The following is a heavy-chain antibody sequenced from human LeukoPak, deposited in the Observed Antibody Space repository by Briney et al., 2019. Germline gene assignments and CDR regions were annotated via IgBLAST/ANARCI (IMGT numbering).Heavy chain of an antibody. J-gene: IGHJ6*02. V-gene: IGHV3-74*01. CDR3: ASQLTYGDYEYYYGMDV. CDR2: INSDGSST. D-gene: IGHD4-17*01. Sequence: PGRSLRLSCAASGFTFSSYWMHWVRPAPGKGLVWVSRINSDGSSTSYADSVKGRFTISRDNAKNTLYLQMNSLRAEDTAVYYCASQLTYGDYEYYYGMDVWGQGTTVTVSS. CDR1: GFTFSSYW.